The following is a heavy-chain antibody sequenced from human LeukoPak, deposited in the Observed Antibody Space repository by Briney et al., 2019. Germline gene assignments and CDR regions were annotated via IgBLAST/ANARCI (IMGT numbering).Heavy chain of an antibody. V-gene: IGHV3-74*01. J-gene: IGHJ5*02. CDR1: GYTFSRHW. CDR3: VRGALRDCSYTSCSRGNWFDP. D-gene: IGHD2-2*01. Sequence: PGGCLRLSCAASGYTFSRHWTHWVRHAPEKGRGGGAHINADGSGTYYAASVKCRFTISTDNANNTLYLQMHSLTAEDTAVYYCVRGALRDCSYTSCSRGNWFDPWGQGTLVTVSS. CDR2: INADGSGT.